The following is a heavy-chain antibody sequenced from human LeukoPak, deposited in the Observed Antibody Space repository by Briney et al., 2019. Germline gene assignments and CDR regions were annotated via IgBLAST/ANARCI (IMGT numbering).Heavy chain of an antibody. J-gene: IGHJ4*02. CDR1: GYTFTGYY. V-gene: IGHV1-2*02. CDR2: INPNSGGT. Sequence: ASVKVSCKASGYTFTGYYMYWVRQAPGQGLEWMGWINPNSGGTKYAQKFQGRVTVTRDTSISTAYMELSRLRSDDTAVYYCAKGVRVVPAAIRDTTDYWGQGTLVTVSS. D-gene: IGHD2-2*01. CDR3: AKGVRVVPAAIRDTTDY.